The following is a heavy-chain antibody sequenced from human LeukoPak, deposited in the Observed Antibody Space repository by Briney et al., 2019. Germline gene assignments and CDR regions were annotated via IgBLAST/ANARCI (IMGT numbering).Heavy chain of an antibody. J-gene: IGHJ4*02. D-gene: IGHD2-15*01. CDR2: IKQDGSEI. CDR3: ARVRGSSCLDY. CDR1: GFTFSNYW. Sequence: GGSLRLSCAASGFTFSNYWMSWVRQAPGKGLEWVANIKQDGSEIHYVDSVKGRFTISRDNARNSLYLQMNSLGVEDTAVYYCARVRGSSCLDYWGQGTLVTVSS. V-gene: IGHV3-7*01.